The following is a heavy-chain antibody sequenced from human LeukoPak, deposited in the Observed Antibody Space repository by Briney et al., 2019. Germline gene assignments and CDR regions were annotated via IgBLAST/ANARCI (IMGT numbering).Heavy chain of an antibody. J-gene: IGHJ6*03. D-gene: IGHD4-11*01. Sequence: PSETLSLTCTVSGGSISSYYWSWIRQPPGKGLEWIGYIYYSGSTNYNPSLKSRVTISVDTSKNQFSLKLSSVTAADTAVYYCASQGLPYHYYYYYMDVWGKGTTVTVSS. V-gene: IGHV4-59*01. CDR2: IYYSGST. CDR1: GGSISSYY. CDR3: ASQGLPYHYYYYYMDV.